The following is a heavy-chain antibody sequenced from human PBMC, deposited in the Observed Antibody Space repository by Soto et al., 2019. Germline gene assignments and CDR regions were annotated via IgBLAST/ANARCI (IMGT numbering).Heavy chain of an antibody. V-gene: IGHV2-5*02. CDR2: IYWDDDE. CDR3: AHGSCSSADCYPNPYLDY. J-gene: IGHJ4*02. Sequence: QITLKESGPTLVKPTQTLTLTCTFSGFSLSTTAEGVGWIRQPPGKGLEWLALIYWDDDERYSPSLKSRLTITKDTSKNQVVLTRTNVDTVDTATYYCAHGSCSSADCYPNPYLDYWGQGILVTVSS. CDR1: GFSLSTTAEG. D-gene: IGHD2-2*01.